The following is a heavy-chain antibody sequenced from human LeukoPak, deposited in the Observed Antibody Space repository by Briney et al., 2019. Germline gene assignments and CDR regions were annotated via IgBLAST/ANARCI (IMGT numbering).Heavy chain of an antibody. V-gene: IGHV4-59*01. CDR2: IYYSGST. CDR3: ARSSEGRYYYDSSGFSYYYYYMDV. J-gene: IGHJ6*03. CDR1: GGSINSDY. D-gene: IGHD3-22*01. Sequence: SETLSLTCTVFGGSINSDYWNWIRQPPGKGLEWIGYIYYSGSTNYNPSLKSRVTISVDTSKNQFSLKLSSVTAADTAVYYCARSSEGRYYYDSSGFSYYYYYMDVWGKGTTVTISS.